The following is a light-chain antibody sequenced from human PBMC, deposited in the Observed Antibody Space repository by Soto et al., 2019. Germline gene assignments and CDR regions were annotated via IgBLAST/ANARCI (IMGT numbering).Light chain of an antibody. CDR2: GAS. CDR1: QNIRSS. V-gene: IGKV3-15*01. CDR3: QQYDSYRT. Sequence: EVVMTQSPASLSASPGEVVTLSFRASQNIRSSLAWYQQRPGQAPRLLIYGASTRATGIPARFSGSGSGTEFTLTISSLQSDDFATYFCQQYDSYRTFGQGTKVDIK. J-gene: IGKJ1*01.